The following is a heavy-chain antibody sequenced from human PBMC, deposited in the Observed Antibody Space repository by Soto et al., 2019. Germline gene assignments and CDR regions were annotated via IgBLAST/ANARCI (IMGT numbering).Heavy chain of an antibody. CDR3: ASSDRSCYWNYYYFGMDV. Sequence: QVQLVESGGGVVQPGRSLRLSCAASGFTFSSYAMHWVRQAPGKGLEWVAVISYDGSNKYYADSVKGRFTISRDNSKNTLFLQINSLRAEDTAGYYCASSDRSCYWNYYYFGMDVWGQGTTVTVSS. V-gene: IGHV3-30-3*01. CDR1: GFTFSSYA. CDR2: ISYDGSNK. J-gene: IGHJ6*02. D-gene: IGHD3-3*01.